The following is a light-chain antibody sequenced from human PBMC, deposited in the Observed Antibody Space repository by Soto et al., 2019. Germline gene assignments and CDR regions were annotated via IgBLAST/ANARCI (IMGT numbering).Light chain of an antibody. CDR1: QSVLYSSNNKNY. Sequence: DIVMTQSPDSLAVSLGERATINCKSSQSVLYSSNNKNYLAWYQQKPGQPPKLLIYWASTRESGVPDRFSGSGSGTDFTLTISSLQAEDVAVYYCQHYYTTPHFGQGTRLEMK. CDR2: WAS. V-gene: IGKV4-1*01. J-gene: IGKJ5*01. CDR3: QHYYTTPH.